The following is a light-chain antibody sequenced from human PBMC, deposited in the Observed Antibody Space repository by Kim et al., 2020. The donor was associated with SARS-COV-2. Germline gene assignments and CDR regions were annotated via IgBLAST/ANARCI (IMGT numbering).Light chain of an antibody. J-gene: IGLJ1*01. CDR1: STGVGGYNH. V-gene: IGLV2-14*03. CDR3: SSYTRSSTLV. CDR2: DVT. Sequence: GHSITTSCTGTSTGVGGYNHVSCYQQHPGKAPKLMIYDVTYRPSGVSNRFSGSKSGNTASLTISGLQAEDEADYYCSSYTRSSTLVFGTGTKVTVL.